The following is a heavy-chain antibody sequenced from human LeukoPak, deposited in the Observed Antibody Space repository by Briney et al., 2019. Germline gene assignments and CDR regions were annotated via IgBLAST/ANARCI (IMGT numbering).Heavy chain of an antibody. CDR3: AKSYASGSFYDY. CDR1: GFTFSSYG. D-gene: IGHD3-10*01. V-gene: IGHV3-23*01. CDR2: VSASGGRT. J-gene: IGHJ4*02. Sequence: GGSLRLSCAASGFTFSSYGMSWVRQTPGKGLEWVSRVSASGGRTYYADSVKGRFTISRDNSKNTMSLQMNNLRADDTAVYYCAKSYASGSFYDYWGQGTLVTASS.